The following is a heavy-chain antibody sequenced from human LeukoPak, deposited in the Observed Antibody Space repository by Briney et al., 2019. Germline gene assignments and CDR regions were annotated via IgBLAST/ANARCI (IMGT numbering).Heavy chain of an antibody. Sequence: GRSLRFSCAASGFTFSTYAMHWVRQGPGKGLEWVAVISYDGSNKYYADSVKGRFTISRDNSKNTLYLQMSSLSAEDTAVYYCARTTTPHYYGSGSYALGYWGQGTLVTVPS. CDR1: GFTFSTYA. V-gene: IGHV3-30-3*01. CDR3: ARTTTPHYYGSGSYALGY. J-gene: IGHJ4*02. D-gene: IGHD3-10*01. CDR2: ISYDGSNK.